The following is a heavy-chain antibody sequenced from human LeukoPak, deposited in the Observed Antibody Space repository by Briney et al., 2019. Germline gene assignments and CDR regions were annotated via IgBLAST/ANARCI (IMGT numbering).Heavy chain of an antibody. D-gene: IGHD6-6*01. CDR1: GYTFTGYY. V-gene: IGHV1-3*03. CDR2: INAGNGNT. Sequence: ASVKVSCKASGYTFTGYYMHWVRQAPGQGLEWMGWINAGNGNTKYSQEFQGRVTITRDTSASTAYMELSSLRSEDMAVYYCARGRASSGYYYYYMDVWGKGTTVTVSS. J-gene: IGHJ6*03. CDR3: ARGRASSGYYYYYMDV.